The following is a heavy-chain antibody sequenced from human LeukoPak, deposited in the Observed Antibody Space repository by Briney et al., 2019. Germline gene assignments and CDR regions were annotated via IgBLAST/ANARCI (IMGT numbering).Heavy chain of an antibody. CDR1: GLSFSSFA. J-gene: IGHJ4*02. Sequence: PGGSLTLSCAASGLSFSSFAMSWVRQAPAKGLEWLSSMKGTGEKFYADSVRGRFTLSRDDSRNTVYLQLNNLRVEDTAVYYCARASWVSTADAVRWGQGTVVTVSS. D-gene: IGHD3-16*01. CDR2: MKGTGEK. V-gene: IGHV3-23*01. CDR3: ARASWVSTADAVR.